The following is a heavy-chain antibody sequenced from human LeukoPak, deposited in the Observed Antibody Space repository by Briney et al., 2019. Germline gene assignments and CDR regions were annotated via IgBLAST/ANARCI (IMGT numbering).Heavy chain of an antibody. CDR1: GYTFTGYY. V-gene: IGHV1-2*02. D-gene: IGHD2-2*01. Sequence: ASVKVSCKASGYTFTGYYMHWVRQAPGQGLEWMGWINPNSGGTNYAQKFQGRVTMTRDTSTSTAYMELSRLRSDDTAVYYCARSGPAGAIVVVPAGWFDPWGQGTLVTVSS. CDR2: INPNSGGT. CDR3: ARSGPAGAIVVVPAGWFDP. J-gene: IGHJ5*02.